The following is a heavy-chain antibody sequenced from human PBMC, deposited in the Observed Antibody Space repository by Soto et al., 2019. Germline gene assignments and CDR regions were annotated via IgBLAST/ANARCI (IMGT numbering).Heavy chain of an antibody. V-gene: IGHV3-33*01. CDR3: ARGVDPQQEEIMDV. D-gene: IGHD5-12*01. CDR1: GFTFSSYG. CDR2: IWYDGSNK. Sequence: QVQLVESGGGVVQPGRSLRLSCAASGFTFSSYGMHWVRQAPGKGLEWVAVIWYDGSNKYYADSVKGRFTISRDNSKNTLDLQMNSLRAEDTAVYYCARGVDPQQEEIMDVWGQGTTVTVSS. J-gene: IGHJ6*02.